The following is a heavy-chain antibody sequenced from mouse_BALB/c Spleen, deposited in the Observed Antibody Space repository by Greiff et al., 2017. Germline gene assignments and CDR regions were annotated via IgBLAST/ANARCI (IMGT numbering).Heavy chain of an antibody. D-gene: IGHD2-1*01. CDR3: AKSGVYYGNLYYFDY. V-gene: IGHV2-5-1*01. J-gene: IGHJ2*01. CDR1: GFSLTSYG. Sequence: QDQLQQSGPSLVQPSQSLSITCTVSGFSLTSYGVHWVRQSPGKGLEWLGVIWRGGSTDYNAAFMSRLSITKDNSKSQVFFKMNSLQADDTAIYYCAKSGVYYGNLYYFDYWGQGTTLTVSS. CDR2: IWRGGST.